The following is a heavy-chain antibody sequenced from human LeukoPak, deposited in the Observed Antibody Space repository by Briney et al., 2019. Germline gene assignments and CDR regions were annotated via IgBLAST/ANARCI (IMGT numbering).Heavy chain of an antibody. CDR2: IIPILGIS. Sequence: SVKVSCKASGGTFSSYAISWVRQAPGHGLEWMGRIIPILGISNSAQKFQGRVTITADKSTSTTYMELSSLRAEDTSVYYCARVLVGGTNWFDPWGQGTLVTVSS. J-gene: IGHJ5*02. D-gene: IGHD1-26*01. CDR3: ARVLVGGTNWFDP. CDR1: GGTFSSYA. V-gene: IGHV1-69*04.